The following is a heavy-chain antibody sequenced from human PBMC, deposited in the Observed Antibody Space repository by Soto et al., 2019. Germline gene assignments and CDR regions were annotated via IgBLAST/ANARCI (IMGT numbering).Heavy chain of an antibody. J-gene: IGHJ6*03. V-gene: IGHV4-34*01. Sequence: SETLSLTCAVYGGSFSGYYWSWIRQPPGKGLEWIGEINHSGSTNYNPSLKSRVTISVDTSKNQFSLKLSSVTAADTAVYYCARGAVAAAGTHHYFMDVWGKGSTVTVSS. D-gene: IGHD6-13*01. CDR1: GGSFSGYY. CDR3: ARGAVAAAGTHHYFMDV. CDR2: INHSGST.